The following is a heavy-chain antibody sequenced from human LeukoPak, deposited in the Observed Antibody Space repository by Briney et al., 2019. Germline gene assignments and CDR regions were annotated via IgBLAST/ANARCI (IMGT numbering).Heavy chain of an antibody. Sequence: ASETLSLTCTVSGGSISNYYWTWIRQPAGKGLEWIGRIYTSGGTNYNPSLKSRVTMSVDTSTNQFSLKLSSVTAADTAMYYCARAAEYSSGWYLFDFWGQGILVT. J-gene: IGHJ4*02. CDR3: ARAAEYSSGWYLFDF. D-gene: IGHD6-19*01. CDR1: GGSISNYY. CDR2: IYTSGGT. V-gene: IGHV4-4*07.